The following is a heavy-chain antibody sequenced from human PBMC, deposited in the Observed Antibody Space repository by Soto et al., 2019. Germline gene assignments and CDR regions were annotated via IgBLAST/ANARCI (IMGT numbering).Heavy chain of an antibody. Sequence: GGSLRLSCAASGLTFSDYYMSWIRQTPGKGLEWVSYISGSSDYIDHADSLKGRFTISRDNAKKSLYLQMNILRAGDTAVYFCARGSIIRAMDVWGQGTTVTVSS. V-gene: IGHV3-11*06. CDR1: GLTFSDYY. D-gene: IGHD3-10*01. J-gene: IGHJ6*02. CDR2: ISGSSDYI. CDR3: ARGSIIRAMDV.